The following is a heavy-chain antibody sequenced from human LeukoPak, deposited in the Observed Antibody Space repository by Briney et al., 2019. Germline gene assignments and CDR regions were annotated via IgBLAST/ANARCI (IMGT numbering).Heavy chain of an antibody. D-gene: IGHD1-26*01. CDR2: ISHDASDE. Sequence: PGGSLRLSCTASGFSFSGYGMLWVRQAPGKGLEWLAVISHDASDEYYADSVKGRFTISRDNAKNMIYLQMISLRAEDTAVYYCVKALVGQTSGYWGQGTRVTVST. V-gene: IGHV3-30*18. CDR3: VKALVGQTSGY. CDR1: GFSFSGYG. J-gene: IGHJ4*02.